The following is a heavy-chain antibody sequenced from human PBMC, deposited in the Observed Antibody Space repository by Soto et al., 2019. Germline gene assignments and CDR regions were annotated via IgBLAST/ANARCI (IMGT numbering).Heavy chain of an antibody. D-gene: IGHD3-22*01. CDR2: ISSSGSTI. CDR3: ARAPRYYYDSSGFDYGMDV. V-gene: IGHV3-48*03. J-gene: IGHJ6*02. CDR1: GFTFSSYE. Sequence: GGSLRLSCAASGFTFSSYEMNWVRQAPGKGLEWVSYISSSGSTIYYADSVKGRFTISRDNAKSSLYLQMNSLRAEDTAVYYCARAPRYYYDSSGFDYGMDVWGQGTTVTVSS.